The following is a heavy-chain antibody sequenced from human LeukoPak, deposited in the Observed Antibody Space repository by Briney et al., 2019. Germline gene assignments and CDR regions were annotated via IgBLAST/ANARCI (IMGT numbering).Heavy chain of an antibody. J-gene: IGHJ4*02. Sequence: VSPINTGVSPTSYADSVKGRFTISRDNAKNTLYLQMNSLRAEDTAVYYCARDYYDSSVVDYWGQGTLVTVSS. V-gene: IGHV3-74*01. CDR2: INTGVSPT. D-gene: IGHD3-22*01. CDR3: ARDYYDSSVVDY.